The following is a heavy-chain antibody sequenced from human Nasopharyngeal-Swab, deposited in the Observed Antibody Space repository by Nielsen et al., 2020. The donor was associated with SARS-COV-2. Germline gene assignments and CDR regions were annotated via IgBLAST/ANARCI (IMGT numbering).Heavy chain of an antibody. CDR3: AGMPGQQGDDWFDP. D-gene: IGHD5-24*01. Sequence: GESLKISCAASGYTFSTYDMNWVRQAPGKRLEWVSYVSSSGETIFYADSVQGRFTISRDNAKSSLYLQMNSLRAEDTAVYYCAGMPGQQGDDWFDPWGQGTLVTVSS. CDR2: VSSSGETI. V-gene: IGHV3-48*03. J-gene: IGHJ5*02. CDR1: GYTFSTYD.